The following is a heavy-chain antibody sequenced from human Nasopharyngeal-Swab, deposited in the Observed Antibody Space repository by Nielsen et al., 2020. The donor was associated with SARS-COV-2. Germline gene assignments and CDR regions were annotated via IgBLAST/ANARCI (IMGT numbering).Heavy chain of an antibody. CDR1: GYTLTELS. V-gene: IGHV1-24*01. CDR2: FDPEDGET. CDR3: ATSPGYCSSTSCRGWFDP. D-gene: IGHD2-2*01. Sequence: ASVKVSCQVSGYTLTELSMHWVRQAPGKGLEWMGGFDPEDGETIYAQKFQGRVTMTEDTSTDTAYMELSSLRSEDTAVYYCATSPGYCSSTSCRGWFDPWGQGTLVTVSS. J-gene: IGHJ5*02.